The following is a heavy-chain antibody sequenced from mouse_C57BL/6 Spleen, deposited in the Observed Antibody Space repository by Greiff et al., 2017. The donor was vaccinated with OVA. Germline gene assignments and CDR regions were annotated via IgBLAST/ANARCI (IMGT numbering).Heavy chain of an antibody. J-gene: IGHJ1*03. D-gene: IGHD1-1*01. Sequence: VQLQQSGPELVKPGASVKIPCKASGYTFTDYHMDWVKQSHGKSLEWIGDINPNNGGTIYNQKFKGKATLTVDKSSSTAYMELRSLTSEDTAVYYCARSPITTVVAQRYFDVWGTGTTVTVSS. CDR2: INPNNGGT. CDR3: ARSPITTVVAQRYFDV. V-gene: IGHV1-18*01. CDR1: GYTFTDYH.